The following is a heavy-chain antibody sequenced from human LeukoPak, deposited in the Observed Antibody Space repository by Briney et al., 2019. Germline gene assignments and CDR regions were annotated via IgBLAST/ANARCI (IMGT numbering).Heavy chain of an antibody. V-gene: IGHV3-21*01. D-gene: IGHD4-17*01. J-gene: IGHJ4*02. CDR1: GFTFTIYT. CDR2: ISSTGNNI. Sequence: GGSLRLSCAASGFTFTIYTMNWVRQAPGRGLEWVSSISSTGNNIYYADSVKGRFTISRDNAKVSLYLEMNSLRAEDTAVYYCARGLRRGDYWGQATLVPLSS. CDR3: ARGLRRGDY.